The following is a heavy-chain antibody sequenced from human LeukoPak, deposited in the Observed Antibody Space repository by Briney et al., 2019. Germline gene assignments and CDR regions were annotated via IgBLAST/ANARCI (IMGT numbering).Heavy chain of an antibody. D-gene: IGHD1-26*01. J-gene: IGHJ4*02. Sequence: SETLSLTCTVSGRSMSSGSYYWSWIRQPPGKGLEWIGYIYYSGSTNYNPSLKSRVTISVDTSKNQFSLKLSSVTAADTAVYYCARDAEKGATKLKVHSDLDYWGQGTLVTVSS. CDR2: IYYSGST. CDR1: GRSMSSGSYY. CDR3: ARDAEKGATKLKVHSDLDY. V-gene: IGHV4-61*01.